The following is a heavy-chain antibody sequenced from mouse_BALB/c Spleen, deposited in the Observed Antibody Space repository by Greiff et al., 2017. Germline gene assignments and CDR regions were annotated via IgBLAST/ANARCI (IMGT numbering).Heavy chain of an antibody. CDR1: GFTFSSYT. J-gene: IGHJ3*01. D-gene: IGHD2-12*01. CDR3: TREETYDWFAY. V-gene: IGHV5-6-4*01. Sequence: EVKLVESGGGLVKPGGSLKLSCAASGFTFSSYTMSWVRQTPEKRLEWVATISSGGSYTYYPDSVKGRFTISRDNAKNTLYLQMSSLKSEDTAMYYCTREETYDWFAYWGQGTLVTVSA. CDR2: ISSGGSYT.